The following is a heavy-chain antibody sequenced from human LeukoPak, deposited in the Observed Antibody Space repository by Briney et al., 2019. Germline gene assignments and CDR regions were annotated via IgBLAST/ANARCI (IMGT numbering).Heavy chain of an antibody. V-gene: IGHV3-21*06. CDR1: GFTFSTYA. CDR2: ISASSIYI. CDR3: ARDPTLRSSAYYYYYMDV. J-gene: IGHJ6*03. Sequence: GGSLRLSCAASGFTFSTYAMNWVRQAPGKGLEWVSTISASSIYIYYGDSMKGRVTISRDNAKNSLYLEMNGLRAEDTAVYYCARDPTLRSSAYYYYYMDVWGKGTTVTVSS. D-gene: IGHD4-17*01.